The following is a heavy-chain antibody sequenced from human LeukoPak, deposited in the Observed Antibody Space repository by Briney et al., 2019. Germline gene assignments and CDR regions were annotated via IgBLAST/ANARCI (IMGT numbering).Heavy chain of an antibody. V-gene: IGHV3-30*18. CDR3: VKEGAGTSRGWFDP. CDR1: GFRFSDYG. J-gene: IGHJ5*02. D-gene: IGHD1-14*01. Sequence: PGRSLRLSCAVSGFRFSDYGMHWVRQAPGKGLEWVAVVWYRGNNKYYADSVKGRFTISRDNSKNMLYLEMNSLRVEDTAVYYCVKEGAGTSRGWFDPWGLGTLVTVSS. CDR2: VWYRGNNK.